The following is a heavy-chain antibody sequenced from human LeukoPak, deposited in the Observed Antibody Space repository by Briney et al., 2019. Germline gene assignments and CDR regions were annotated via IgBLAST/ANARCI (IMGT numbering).Heavy chain of an antibody. CDR3: ARADYDSRGYGIWYFDY. D-gene: IGHD3-22*01. CDR1: GYTFTSYD. CDR2: MNPNSGNT. J-gene: IGHJ4*02. Sequence: ASMKVSCKASGYTFTSYDINWVRQATGQGLEWMGWMNPNSGNTGYAQKFQGRVTMTRSTSISTAYMVLSSLTSEDTAVYYCARADYDSRGYGIWYFDYWGQGTLVTVSS. V-gene: IGHV1-8*01.